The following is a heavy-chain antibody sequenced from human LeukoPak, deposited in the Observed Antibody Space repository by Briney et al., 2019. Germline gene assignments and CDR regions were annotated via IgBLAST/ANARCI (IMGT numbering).Heavy chain of an antibody. CDR2: IYYSGST. Sequence: SETLSLTCTVSGYSISSGYYWGWIRQPPGKGLEWIGSIYYSGSTYYSPSLKSRVTISVDTSKNQFSLKLSSVTAADTAVYYCARGAEDWNYVAYWGQGTLVTVSS. D-gene: IGHD3/OR15-3a*01. J-gene: IGHJ4*02. CDR3: ARGAEDWNYVAY. CDR1: GYSISSGYY. V-gene: IGHV4-38-2*02.